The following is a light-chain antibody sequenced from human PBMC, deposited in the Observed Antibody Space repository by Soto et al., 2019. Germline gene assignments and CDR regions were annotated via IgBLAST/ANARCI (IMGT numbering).Light chain of an antibody. CDR2: DAS. CDR1: QSISGW. CDR3: KQPKSYPL. Sequence: IRMTPYHSTLSASVGYIVISSFRASQSISGWLAWYQQKPGKAPKLLIYDASILESGVPSRFSGSGSGKEFTLTIRSLPPDDFAPYYCKQPKSYPLFGQGTRLEIK. V-gene: IGKV1-5*01. J-gene: IGKJ5*01.